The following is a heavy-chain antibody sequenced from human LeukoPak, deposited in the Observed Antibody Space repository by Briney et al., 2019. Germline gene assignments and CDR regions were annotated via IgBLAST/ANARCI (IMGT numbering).Heavy chain of an antibody. Sequence: PSETPSLTCTVSGGSISSYYWSWIRQPAGKGLKWIGRIYTSGSTNYNPSLKSRVTMSVDTSKNQFSLKLSSVTAADTAVYYCARSDVDIVATIRSSSFDPWGQGTLVTVSS. CDR2: IYTSGST. V-gene: IGHV4-4*07. CDR3: ARSDVDIVATIRSSSFDP. D-gene: IGHD5-12*01. J-gene: IGHJ5*02. CDR1: GGSISSYY.